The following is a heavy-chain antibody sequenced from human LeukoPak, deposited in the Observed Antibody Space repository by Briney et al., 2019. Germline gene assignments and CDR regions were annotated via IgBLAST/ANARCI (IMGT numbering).Heavy chain of an antibody. V-gene: IGHV3-30*18. Sequence: GGSLRLSCAASGFTFSSYAMSWVRQAPGKGLGWGAGISYDGSNKYYADSVKGRFTISRDNSKNTLYLQMNSLRAEDTAVYYCAKHIAAAGTGGYFDYWGQGTLVTVSS. J-gene: IGHJ4*02. CDR2: ISYDGSNK. D-gene: IGHD6-13*01. CDR1: GFTFSSYA. CDR3: AKHIAAAGTGGYFDY.